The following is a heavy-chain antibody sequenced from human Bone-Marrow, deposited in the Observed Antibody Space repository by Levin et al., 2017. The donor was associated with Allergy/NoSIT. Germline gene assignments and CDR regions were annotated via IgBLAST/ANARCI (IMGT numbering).Heavy chain of an antibody. CDR1: GGSITTNAYE. Sequence: SETLSLTCTVSGGSITTNAYEWGWIRQSPGKGLEWIGSIYFYTGTTYYNPSLESRVTISADMSRAQLSLELSSVTAADAAVYYCARQVRYYDSRGYAGSWGQGTLVTVSS. CDR3: ARQVRYYDSRGYAGS. CDR2: IYFYTGTT. D-gene: IGHD3-22*01. J-gene: IGHJ4*02. V-gene: IGHV4-39*01.